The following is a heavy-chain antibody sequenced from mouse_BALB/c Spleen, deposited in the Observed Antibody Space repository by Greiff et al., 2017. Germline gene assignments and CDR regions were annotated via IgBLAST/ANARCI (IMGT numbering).Heavy chain of an antibody. Sequence: EVHLVESGGGLVKPGGSLKLSCAASGFTFSDYDMYWVRQTPEKRLEWVATISDGGSYTYYPDSVKGRFTISRDNAKNNLYLQMSSLKSEDTAMYYCARGPSGSGWDWYFDDWGAGTTVTVSS. CDR1: GFTFSDYD. J-gene: IGHJ1*01. CDR3: ARGPSGSGWDWYFDD. V-gene: IGHV5-4*02. D-gene: IGHD1-1*01. CDR2: ISDGGSYT.